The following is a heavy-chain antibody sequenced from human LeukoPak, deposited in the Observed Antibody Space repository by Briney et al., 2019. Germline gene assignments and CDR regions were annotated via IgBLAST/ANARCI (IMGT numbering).Heavy chain of an antibody. V-gene: IGHV3-7*01. D-gene: IGHD2-8*01. Sequence: GGSLRLSCVASGFTFSSSWMTWVRQAPGKGLEWVASIREDGSEKTSVDSVKGRFTISRDNAKNSLYLQMDSLRAEDTAVYYCARGPTNGQAFDYWGQGTLVSVSS. CDR3: ARGPTNGQAFDY. CDR2: IREDGSEK. J-gene: IGHJ4*02. CDR1: GFTFSSSW.